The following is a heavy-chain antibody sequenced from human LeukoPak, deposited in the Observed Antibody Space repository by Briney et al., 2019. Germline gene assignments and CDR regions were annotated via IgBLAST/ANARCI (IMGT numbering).Heavy chain of an antibody. Sequence: GGSLRLSCVGSGFLFSSYSINWVRQAPGKGLEWVSSISSSSDHVYYADSVKGRFTISRDNAQNSLYLQMNSLGAEDTAVYYCARGPSGYHNTGGQGTLVTVSS. D-gene: IGHD5-12*01. CDR3: ARGPSGYHNT. CDR2: ISSSSDHV. V-gene: IGHV3-21*01. J-gene: IGHJ4*02. CDR1: GFLFSSYS.